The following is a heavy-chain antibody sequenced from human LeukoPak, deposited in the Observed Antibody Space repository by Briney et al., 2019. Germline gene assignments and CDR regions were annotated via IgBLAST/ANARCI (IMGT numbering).Heavy chain of an antibody. CDR1: GYTFTSYY. D-gene: IGHD1-14*01. J-gene: IGHJ6*02. V-gene: IGHV1-46*01. CDR2: INPSGGST. CDR3: AREPESPKRALYGMDV. Sequence: GASVKVSCKASGYTFTSYYMHWVRQAPGQGLEWMGIINPSGGSTSYAQKFQGRVTMTRDTSTSTVYMELSSLRSEDTAVYYCAREPESPKRALYGMDVWGQGTTVTVSS.